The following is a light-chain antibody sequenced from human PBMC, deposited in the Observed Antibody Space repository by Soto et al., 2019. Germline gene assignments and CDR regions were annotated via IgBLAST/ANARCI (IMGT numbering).Light chain of an antibody. J-gene: IGLJ1*01. CDR2: QVS. CDR3: SSYTNSSTLYV. CDR1: SSDVGNYNY. V-gene: IGLV2-14*01. Sequence: QSVLTQPASVSGSPGQSITISCTGTSSDVGNYNYVSWYQQHPGKAPQLMIFQVSNRASGVSNRFSGSKSGATASLTLSGLQAEDEADYYCSSYTNSSTLYVFGTGTKVTVL.